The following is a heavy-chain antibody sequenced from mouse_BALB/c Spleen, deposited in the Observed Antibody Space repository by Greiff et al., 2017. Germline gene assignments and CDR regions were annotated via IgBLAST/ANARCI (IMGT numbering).Heavy chain of an antibody. CDR2: ISSGSSTI. J-gene: IGHJ4*01. CDR3: ARRLRLQGYAMDY. Sequence: EVMLVESGGGLVQPGGSRKLSCAASGFTFSSFGMHWVRQAPEKGLEWVAFISSGSSTIYYADTVKGRFTISRDNPKNTLFLQMTSLRSEDTAMYYCARRLRLQGYAMDYWGQGTSVTVSS. CDR1: GFTFSSFG. D-gene: IGHD1-2*01. V-gene: IGHV5-17*02.